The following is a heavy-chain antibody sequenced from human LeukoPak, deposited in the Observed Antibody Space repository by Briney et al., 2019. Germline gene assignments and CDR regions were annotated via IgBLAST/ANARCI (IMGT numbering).Heavy chain of an antibody. CDR1: GFTFSSYW. D-gene: IGHD6-13*01. V-gene: IGHV3-74*01. Sequence: GGSLRLSCAASGFTFSSYWMHWVRQAPGKGLVWVSRINTDGSSTSYADSVKGRFTISRDNAKNTLYLQMNSLKAEDTAVYYCARAAAAGMYFEYWGQGTLVTVSS. CDR2: INTDGSST. J-gene: IGHJ4*02. CDR3: ARAAAAGMYFEY.